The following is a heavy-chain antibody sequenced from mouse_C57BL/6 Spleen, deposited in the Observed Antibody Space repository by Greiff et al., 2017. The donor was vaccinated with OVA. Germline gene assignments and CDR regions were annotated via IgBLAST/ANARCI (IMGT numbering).Heavy chain of an antibody. Sequence: VQLQQSGAELVRPGSSVKLSCKASGYTFTSYWMDWVKQRPGQGLEWIGNIYPSDSETHYNQKFKDKATLTVDKSSSTAYMQLSSLTSEDSAVYYCARGGPDYFDYWGQGTTLTVSS. J-gene: IGHJ2*01. CDR3: ARGGPDYFDY. V-gene: IGHV1-61*01. CDR1: GYTFTSYW. CDR2: IYPSDSET.